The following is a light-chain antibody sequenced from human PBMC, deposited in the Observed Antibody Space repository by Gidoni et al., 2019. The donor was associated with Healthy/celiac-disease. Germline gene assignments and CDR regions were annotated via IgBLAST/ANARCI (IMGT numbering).Light chain of an antibody. Sequence: VVMTQSPLSLPVTLGQPASISCRSSQSLVHSDGNTYLNWFQQRPGQSPRRLMYKVSNRDSGVPDRFSGSGSGTDFTLKISRVEAEDVGVYYCMQGTHWPLYTFGQGTKLEIK. V-gene: IGKV2-30*02. J-gene: IGKJ2*01. CDR3: MQGTHWPLYT. CDR1: QSLVHSDGNTY. CDR2: KVS.